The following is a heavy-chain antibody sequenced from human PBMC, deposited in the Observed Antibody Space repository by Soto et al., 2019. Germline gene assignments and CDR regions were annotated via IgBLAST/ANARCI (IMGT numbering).Heavy chain of an antibody. CDR2: ISSDGNNK. CDR3: AKDLLPNTVTTCGS. V-gene: IGHV3-30*18. CDR1: GFTFDSHG. Sequence: QVQLVESGGGAVQPGRSLRLSCAASGFTFDSHGMHWVRQAPGKGLEWVAVISSDGNNKYYADSVKGRFTISRDNFNNILYLQMSSLRAEDPAVAYCAKDLLPNTVTTCGSWGQGTLVTVSS. J-gene: IGHJ5*02. D-gene: IGHD4-17*01.